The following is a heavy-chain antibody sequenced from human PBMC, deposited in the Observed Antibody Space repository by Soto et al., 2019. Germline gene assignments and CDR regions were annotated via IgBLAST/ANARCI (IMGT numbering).Heavy chain of an antibody. J-gene: IGHJ6*02. CDR3: ARVPSGEGFGEVSDGLDV. Sequence: EVQLVESGGGSVQPGGSLRLSCAASGFTFGSYDMHWVRQATGRGLEWVSSIDIVGDTYYQGSVKGRFTITRDNVNDSFYLQMNSLRAEDSAVYYCARVPSGEGFGEVSDGLDVWGHWTTVTVSS. V-gene: IGHV3-13*01. CDR1: GFTFGSYD. CDR2: IDIVGDT. D-gene: IGHD3-10*01.